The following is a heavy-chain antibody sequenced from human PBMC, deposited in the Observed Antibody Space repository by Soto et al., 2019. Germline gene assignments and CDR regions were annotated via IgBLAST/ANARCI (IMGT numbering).Heavy chain of an antibody. V-gene: IGHV3-7*01. J-gene: IGHJ4*02. Sequence: EVQLVESGGGLVQPGGSLGLSCAISGFTFSNYWMGWVRQAPGKGLEWVSNIKQDGSENYYVDSVKGRFTISRDNAKNSLYLQMNSLRAEDTAVYYCARVGHYVWQTYKSDSWGQGTLVTVSS. CDR1: GFTFSNYW. D-gene: IGHD3-16*01. CDR3: ARVGHYVWQTYKSDS. CDR2: IKQDGSEN.